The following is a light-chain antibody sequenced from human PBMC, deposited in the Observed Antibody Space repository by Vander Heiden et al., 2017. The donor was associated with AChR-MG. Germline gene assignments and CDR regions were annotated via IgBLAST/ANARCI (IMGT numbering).Light chain of an antibody. V-gene: IGKV1-39*01. Sequence: IQLTQSPSSLSASLGDRVTIPCRASQSISSELKLEQQRTGDAPKSLINVGSSLRSGVPSRVSGSESGTEVTLTISSLQPEDDATYYCQQSYSSPWTFGQGTKVEVK. J-gene: IGKJ1*01. CDR2: VGS. CDR1: QSISSE. CDR3: QQSYSSPWT.